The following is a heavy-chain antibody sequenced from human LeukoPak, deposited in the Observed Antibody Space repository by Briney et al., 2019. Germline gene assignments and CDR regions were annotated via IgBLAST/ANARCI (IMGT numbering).Heavy chain of an antibody. J-gene: IGHJ4*02. CDR3: ARSESLAARPFDY. D-gene: IGHD6-6*01. V-gene: IGHV4-61*01. CDR1: GGSVSNGSYY. Sequence: SETLSLTCTVSGGSVSNGSYYWSWIRQPPGKGLEWIGYIYFSGSTNYNPSLKSRVTISVDTSKNQFSLNLSSVTAADTAVYYCARSESLAARPFDYWGQGTLVTVSS. CDR2: IYFSGST.